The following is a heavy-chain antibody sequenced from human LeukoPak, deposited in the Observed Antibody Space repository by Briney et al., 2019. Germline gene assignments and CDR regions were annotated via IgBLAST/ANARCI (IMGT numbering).Heavy chain of an antibody. CDR3: ARDRGMATTTSFYY. J-gene: IGHJ4*02. D-gene: IGHD5-24*01. CDR2: IYHSGST. Sequence: SETLSLTCTVSGYSISSGYYWGWIRQPPGKGLGWFGSIYHSGSTYYNPPLKSRVTISVDKSKNQFSLKLSSVTAADTAVYYCARDRGMATTTSFYYWGQGTLVTVSS. V-gene: IGHV4-38-2*02. CDR1: GYSISSGYY.